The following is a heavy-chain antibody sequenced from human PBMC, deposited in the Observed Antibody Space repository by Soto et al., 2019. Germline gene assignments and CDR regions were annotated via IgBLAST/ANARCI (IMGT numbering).Heavy chain of an antibody. CDR1: ARSFRGYY. V-gene: IGHV4-34*12. Sequence: PSETLSLTCTVYARSFRGYYWTWIRQPPGKGLEWIGEVIHTVRTNYNPSLKGRVTISVDTSKNQFSLNLSSVTAADTAVYYCARYPKSSDFTYYVAFWGQGTQVTVS. CDR2: VIHTVRT. J-gene: IGHJ4*02. CDR3: ARYPKSSDFTYYVAF. D-gene: IGHD2-21*02.